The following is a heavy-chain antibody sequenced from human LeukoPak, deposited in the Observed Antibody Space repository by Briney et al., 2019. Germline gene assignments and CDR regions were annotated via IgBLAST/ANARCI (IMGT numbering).Heavy chain of an antibody. CDR2: IGADGRST. J-gene: IGHJ5*02. Sequence: PGGSLRLSCAASGFTFSTYVKTWVRQAPGKGLEWVSAIGADGRSTDYADSVKGRFTISRDISKNTLYLQMNSLRAEDTALYYCTRRVGGTPDHWGLGTLVTVSS. D-gene: IGHD1-26*01. CDR1: GFTFSTYV. CDR3: TRRVGGTPDH. V-gene: IGHV3-23*01.